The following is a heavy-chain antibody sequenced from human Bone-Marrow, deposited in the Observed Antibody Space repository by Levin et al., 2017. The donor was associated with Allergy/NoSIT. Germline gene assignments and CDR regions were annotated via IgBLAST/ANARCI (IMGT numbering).Heavy chain of an antibody. CDR1: GFSLSTTEMR. CDR3: ARHHAGSLGGMDV. D-gene: IGHD2-15*01. V-gene: IGHV2-70*04. J-gene: IGHJ6*02. CDR2: IDWDDDK. Sequence: LRLSCTFSGFSLSTTEMRVSWIRQPPGKALEWLARIDWDDDKFYSTSLKTRLTISKDTSKNQVVLSMTHMDPADTATYYCARHHAGSLGGMDVWGQGTTVTVSS.